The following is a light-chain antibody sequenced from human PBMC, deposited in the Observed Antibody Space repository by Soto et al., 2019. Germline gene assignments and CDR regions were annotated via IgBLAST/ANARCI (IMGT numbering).Light chain of an antibody. CDR1: SSDVGGYNY. CDR2: DVS. Sequence: QSALTQPASVSGSPGQSITISCTGTSSDVGGYNYVSWYQQHPGKAPKLMIYDVSNRPSGVSNRFSGSKSGNTASLTISELQAEDEADYYCSSYTSSSILYVFGTGTKVTVL. J-gene: IGLJ1*01. V-gene: IGLV2-14*01. CDR3: SSYTSSSILYV.